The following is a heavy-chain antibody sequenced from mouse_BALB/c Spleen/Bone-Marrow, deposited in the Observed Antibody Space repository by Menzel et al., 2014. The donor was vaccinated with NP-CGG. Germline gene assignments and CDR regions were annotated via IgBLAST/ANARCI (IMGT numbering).Heavy chain of an antibody. J-gene: IGHJ3*01. CDR1: GYTLTSYY. Sequence: LVESGAELVKPGASVKLSCKASGYTLTSYYMYWVKQRPGQGLEWIGEINPSNGGTNFNEKFKSKAKLTVDKSSSTAYMQLSSLTSEDSAVYYCTREGDSPFAYWGQGTLVTVSA. CDR2: INPSNGGT. V-gene: IGHV1S81*02. CDR3: TREGDSPFAY. D-gene: IGHD2-13*01.